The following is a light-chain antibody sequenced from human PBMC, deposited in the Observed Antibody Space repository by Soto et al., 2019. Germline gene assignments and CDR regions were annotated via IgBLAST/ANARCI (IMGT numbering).Light chain of an antibody. CDR2: EVS. Sequence: QSLLTQPASVSGSPGQSITISCTRTSSDVGSYNFVSWYQQHPGEVPKVMIYEVSKRPSGVSDRFSGSKSGNTASLTISGLQAEDEADYYCCADAGRSTYVFGTGTKVTLL. CDR1: SSDVGSYNF. J-gene: IGLJ1*01. CDR3: CADAGRSTYV. V-gene: IGLV2-23*02.